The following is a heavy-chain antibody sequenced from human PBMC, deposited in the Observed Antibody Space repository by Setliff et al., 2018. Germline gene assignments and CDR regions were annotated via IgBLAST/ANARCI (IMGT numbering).Heavy chain of an antibody. CDR3: ARDNTIVGATDY. Sequence: SETLSLTCSVYGESFSNNYWSWIRQPPGKGLEWIGRVYTSGGTKYNPSLKSRVTISVDTSKNQFSLKVTSVTAADTAVYFCARDNTIVGATDYWGQGTLVTVSS. CDR1: GESFSNNY. D-gene: IGHD1-26*01. V-gene: IGHV4-4*08. CDR2: VYTSGGT. J-gene: IGHJ4*02.